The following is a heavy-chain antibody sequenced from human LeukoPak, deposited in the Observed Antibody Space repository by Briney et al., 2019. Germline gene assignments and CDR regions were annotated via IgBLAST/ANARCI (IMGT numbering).Heavy chain of an antibody. Sequence: SETLSLTCTVSGGSISSSSYYWGWIRQPPGKGLEWIGSIYYSGSIYYNPSLKSRVTISVDTSKNQFSLKLSSVTAADTAVYYCARDQSITMVRGAATANWFDPWAREPWSPSPQ. D-gene: IGHD3-10*01. V-gene: IGHV4-39*07. CDR3: ARDQSITMVRGAATANWFDP. J-gene: IGHJ5*02. CDR1: GGSISSSSYY. CDR2: IYYSGSI.